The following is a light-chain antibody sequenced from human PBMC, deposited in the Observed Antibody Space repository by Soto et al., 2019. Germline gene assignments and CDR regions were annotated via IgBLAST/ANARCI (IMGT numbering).Light chain of an antibody. V-gene: IGKV1-5*03. Sequence: DLQMTQSPSTLSASVGDRVTITCRASQSINSWLAWYQQKPGKAPKLLIYKASSVQSGVPSRFSGSGSGTEFTLTISSLQPDDFATYYCQQYNTYPWTFGQGTKVEIK. J-gene: IGKJ1*01. CDR2: KAS. CDR1: QSINSW. CDR3: QQYNTYPWT.